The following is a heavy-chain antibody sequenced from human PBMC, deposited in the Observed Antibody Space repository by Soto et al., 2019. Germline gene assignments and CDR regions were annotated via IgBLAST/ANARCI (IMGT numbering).Heavy chain of an antibody. Sequence: SETLSLTCTVSGGSISSYYWSWIRQPPGKGLEWIGYIYYSGSTNYNPSLKSRVTISVDTSKNQFSLKLSSVTAADTAVYYCARDVLYYYGSGSYGDYYYYMDVWGKGTTVTVSS. D-gene: IGHD3-10*01. J-gene: IGHJ6*03. V-gene: IGHV4-59*01. CDR3: ARDVLYYYGSGSYGDYYYYMDV. CDR1: GGSISSYY. CDR2: IYYSGST.